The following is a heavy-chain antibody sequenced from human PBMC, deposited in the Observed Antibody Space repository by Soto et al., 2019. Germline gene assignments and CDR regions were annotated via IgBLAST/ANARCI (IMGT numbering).Heavy chain of an antibody. CDR2: ISSGSNT. D-gene: IGHD7-27*01. J-gene: IGHJ6*02. CDR3: AKASATGKSDGMDV. CDR1: GFPFSRYA. Sequence: EVQLLESGGGLVQPGGSLRLSCVASGFPFSRYAMSWVRQTPGRGLECVSSISSGSNTYYTDSVRGRFTISRDNSKNSLYLQMSSLRADDTALYYCAKASATGKSDGMDVWGQGTTVSVSS. V-gene: IGHV3-23*01.